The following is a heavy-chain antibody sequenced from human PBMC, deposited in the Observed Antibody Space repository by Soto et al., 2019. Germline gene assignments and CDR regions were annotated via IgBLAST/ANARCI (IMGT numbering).Heavy chain of an antibody. V-gene: IGHV3-21*01. CDR3: ASYSSSRPSYYYYGMDV. Sequence: SGGSRRRSWAASGFTFSRYIMNWVRQAPGKGLEWVSSISSSSSYIYYADSVKGRFTISRDNAKNSRYLQMNSLRAEDTAVYYCASYSSSRPSYYYYGMDVWGQGTTVTVSS. D-gene: IGHD6-13*01. CDR1: GFTFSRYI. CDR2: ISSSSSYI. J-gene: IGHJ6*02.